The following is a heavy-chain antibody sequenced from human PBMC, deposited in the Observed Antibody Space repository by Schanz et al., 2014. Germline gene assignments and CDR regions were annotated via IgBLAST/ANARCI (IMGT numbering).Heavy chain of an antibody. CDR3: ARDLAGGGNDV. J-gene: IGHJ4*02. CDR2: ISDDGSRR. V-gene: IGHV3-30*03. D-gene: IGHD2-15*01. Sequence: VQLVESGGGLVQSGGSLRLSCAASGFNFGDYYMTWVRQAPGKGLVSVAVISDDGSRRHYADFVTGRFTISRDNSKDTVYLQMNSLRAEDTAVYYCARDLAGGGNDVWGQGTLVTVSS. CDR1: GFNFGDYY.